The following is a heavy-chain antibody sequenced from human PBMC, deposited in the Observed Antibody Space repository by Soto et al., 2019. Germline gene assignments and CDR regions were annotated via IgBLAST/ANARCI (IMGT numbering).Heavy chain of an antibody. J-gene: IGHJ4*02. CDR2: INHSGST. V-gene: IGHV4-34*01. CDR1: GGSFSGYY. CDR3: ARVGPQNEYIWGSYRYTGPTYFDY. Sequence: QVQLQQWGAGLLKPSETLSLTCAVYGGSFSGYYWSWIRQPPGKGLEWIGEINHSGSTNYNPSLKSRVTISVDTSKNQFSLKLSSVTAADTAVYYCARVGPQNEYIWGSYRYTGPTYFDYWGQGTLVTVSS. D-gene: IGHD3-16*02.